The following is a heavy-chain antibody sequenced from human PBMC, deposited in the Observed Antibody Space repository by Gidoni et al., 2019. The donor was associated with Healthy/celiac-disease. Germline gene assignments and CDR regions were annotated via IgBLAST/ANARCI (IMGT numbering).Heavy chain of an antibody. CDR3: ARDRGDQLATRRGFDY. CDR1: GYTFTSYS. J-gene: IGHJ4*02. V-gene: IGHV1-46*03. CDR2: INPSGGST. D-gene: IGHD3-10*01. Sequence: QVQLVQSGAEVKKPGASVKVSCKASGYTFTSYSMHWVRQAPGQGLEWMGIINPSGGSTSYAQKFQGRVTMTRDTSTSTVYMELSSLRSEDTAVYYCARDRGDQLATRRGFDYWGQGTLVTVSS.